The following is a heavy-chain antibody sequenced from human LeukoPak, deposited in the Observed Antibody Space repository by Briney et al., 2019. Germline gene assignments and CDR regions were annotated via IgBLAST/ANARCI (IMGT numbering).Heavy chain of an antibody. Sequence: SVKVSCKASGGTFSSYAISWVRQAPGQGLEWMGGIIPIFGTANYAQRFQGRVTITADESTSTAYMELSSLRSEDTAVYYCARRVAYSSSWLYGMDVWGQGTTVTVSS. D-gene: IGHD6-13*01. J-gene: IGHJ6*02. CDR3: ARRVAYSSSWLYGMDV. CDR2: IIPIFGTA. CDR1: GGTFSSYA. V-gene: IGHV1-69*13.